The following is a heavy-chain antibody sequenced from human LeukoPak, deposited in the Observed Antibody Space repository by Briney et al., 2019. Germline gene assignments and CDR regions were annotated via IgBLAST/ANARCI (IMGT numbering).Heavy chain of an antibody. CDR3: ARDTCDGVSCYNWFDP. CDR1: GYSFTDYY. V-gene: IGHV1-2*02. CDR2: SNPNRGGT. D-gene: IGHD4-17*01. J-gene: IGHJ5*02. Sequence: GASVKVSCKASGYSFTDYYIHWARQAPGQGLEWMGWSNPNRGGTSYAQKFQGRVTMTRDTSITTAYMELSSLRSDDTAMYYCARDTCDGVSCYNWFDPWGQGTLVTVSS.